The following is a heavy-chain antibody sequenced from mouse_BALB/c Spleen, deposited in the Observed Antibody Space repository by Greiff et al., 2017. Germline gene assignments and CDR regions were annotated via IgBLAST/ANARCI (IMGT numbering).Heavy chain of an antibody. D-gene: IGHD2-12*01. V-gene: IGHV1-14*01. J-gene: IGHJ3*01. CDR3: ARCGLLLPSWFAY. CDR2: INPYNDGT. CDR1: GYTFTSYV. Sequence: EVQLVESGPELVKPGASVKMSCKASGYTFTSYVMHWVKQKPGQGLEWIGYINPYNDGTKYNEKFKGKATLTSDKSSSTAYMELSSLTSEDSAVYYCARCGLLLPSWFAYWGQGTLVTVSA.